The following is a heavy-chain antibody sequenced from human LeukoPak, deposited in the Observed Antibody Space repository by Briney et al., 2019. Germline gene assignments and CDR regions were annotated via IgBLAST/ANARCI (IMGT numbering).Heavy chain of an antibody. CDR2: INAGNGNT. Sequence: VASVKVSCKASGYTFINYAIHWVRQAPGQRFEWMGRINAGNGNTKYSQKFQGRVTITADKSTSTAYMELSSLRSEDTAVYYCASQYYDFWYWGQGTLVTVSS. V-gene: IGHV1-3*01. D-gene: IGHD3-3*01. CDR3: ASQYYDFWY. CDR1: GYTFINYA. J-gene: IGHJ4*02.